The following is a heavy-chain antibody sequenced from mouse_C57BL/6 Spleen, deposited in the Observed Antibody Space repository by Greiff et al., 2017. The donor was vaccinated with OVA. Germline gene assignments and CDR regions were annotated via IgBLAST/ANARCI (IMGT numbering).Heavy chain of an antibody. J-gene: IGHJ4*01. Sequence: QVQLQQPGTELVKPGASVKLSCKASGYTFTSYWMHWVKQRPGQGLEWIGNINPCYGGTNYNEKFKSKATLTVDKSSSTAYMQLSSLTSEDSAVDCCARGGHYYAMDYWGQGTSVTVSS. CDR3: ARGGHYYAMDY. CDR2: INPCYGGT. V-gene: IGHV1-53*01. CDR1: GYTFTSYW.